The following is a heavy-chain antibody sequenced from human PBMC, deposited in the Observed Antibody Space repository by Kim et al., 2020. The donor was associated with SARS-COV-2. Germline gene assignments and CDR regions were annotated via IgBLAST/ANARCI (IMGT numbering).Heavy chain of an antibody. CDR2: FDPEDGET. CDR1: GYTLTELS. Sequence: ASVKVSCKVSGYTLTELSMHWVRQAPGKGLEWMGGFDPEDGETIYAQKLQGRVTMTEDTSTDTAYMELSSLRSEDTAVYYCAAGIAVAGTPDIYYYYYGMDVWGQGTTVTVSS. V-gene: IGHV1-24*01. CDR3: AAGIAVAGTPDIYYYYYGMDV. J-gene: IGHJ6*02. D-gene: IGHD6-19*01.